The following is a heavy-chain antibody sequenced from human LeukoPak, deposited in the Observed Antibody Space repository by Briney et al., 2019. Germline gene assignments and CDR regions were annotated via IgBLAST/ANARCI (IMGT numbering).Heavy chain of an antibody. Sequence: GGSLRLSCADSGFTFSRYWMHWVRQTPGKGLVWVSCISADGSVTRYADSVKGRFTISRDNTKSTLYVQMHSLSAEDTAVYYCATAGGDGSRMGFDPWGQGTLVTVSS. V-gene: IGHV3-74*01. D-gene: IGHD2-15*01. CDR2: ISADGSVT. CDR3: ATAGGDGSRMGFDP. CDR1: GFTFSRYW. J-gene: IGHJ5*02.